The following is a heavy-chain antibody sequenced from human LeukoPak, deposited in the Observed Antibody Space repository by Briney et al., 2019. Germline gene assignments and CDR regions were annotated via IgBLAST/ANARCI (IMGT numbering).Heavy chain of an antibody. J-gene: IGHJ4*02. CDR1: GGSISSYY. Sequence: PLETLSLTCTVSGGSISSYYWSWIRQPAGKGLEWIGRVYNSGTADYNPSLKSRVTTSVDTSKNQFSLRLSSVTAADTAVYYCARGRTFDNWGQGTLVTVSS. CDR2: VYNSGTA. V-gene: IGHV4-4*07. CDR3: ARGRTFDN.